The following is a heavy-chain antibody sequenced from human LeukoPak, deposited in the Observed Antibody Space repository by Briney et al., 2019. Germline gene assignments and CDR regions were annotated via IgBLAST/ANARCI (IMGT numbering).Heavy chain of an antibody. J-gene: IGHJ4*02. CDR1: RNTFGCYD. CDR3: ARAIGGYSYGYFPY. Sequence: AADPLTSNVYRNTFGCYDSVCVRRGPGQGLEWMGGIIPIFGTVNYAQKFQGRVTITTDESTSTAYMELSSLRSEDTAVYYCARAIGGYSYGYFPYWGQGTLVSVSS. CDR2: IIPIFGTV. D-gene: IGHD5-18*01. V-gene: IGHV1-69*05.